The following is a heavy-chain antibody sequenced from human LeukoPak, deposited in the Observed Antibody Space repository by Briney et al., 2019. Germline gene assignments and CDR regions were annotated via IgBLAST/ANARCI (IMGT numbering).Heavy chain of an antibody. CDR2: ISGSGGST. J-gene: IGHJ5*02. CDR3: AKAHYDFWSGYSPFDP. CDR1: GFSFISFS. D-gene: IGHD3-3*01. Sequence: PGGSLRLSCAASGFSFISFSMNWVRQAPGKGLEWVSAISGSGGSTYYADSVKGRFTISRDNSKNTLYLQMNSLRAEDTAVYYCAKAHYDFWSGYSPFDPWGQGTLVTVSS. V-gene: IGHV3-23*01.